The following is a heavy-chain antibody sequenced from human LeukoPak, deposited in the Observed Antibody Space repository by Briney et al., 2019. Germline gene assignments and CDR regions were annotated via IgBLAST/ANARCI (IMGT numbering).Heavy chain of an antibody. CDR3: ARGHSDYDY. V-gene: IGHV3-21*01. Sequence: GGSLRLSCAASGFTFSSYSMNWVRQAPGKGLEWVSSISSSSSYIYYADSVKGRFTISRDNSKNTLYLQMNSLRAEDTAVYYCARGHSDYDYWGQGTLVTVSS. CDR1: GFTFSSYS. D-gene: IGHD4-11*01. J-gene: IGHJ4*02. CDR2: ISSSSSYI.